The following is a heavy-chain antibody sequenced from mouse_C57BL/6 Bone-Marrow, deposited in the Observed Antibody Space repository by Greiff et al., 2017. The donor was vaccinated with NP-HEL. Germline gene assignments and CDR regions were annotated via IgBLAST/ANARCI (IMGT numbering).Heavy chain of an antibody. J-gene: IGHJ4*01. CDR1: GFTFSSYG. CDR2: ISSGGSYT. Sequence: EVQLQESGGDLVKPGGSLKLSCAASGFTFSSYGMSWVRQTPDKRLEWVATISSGGSYTYYPDSVKGRFTISRDNAKNTLYLQMSSLKSEDTAMYYCARHDGSSHERVYYAMDYWGQGTSVTVSS. CDR3: ARHDGSSHERVYYAMDY. V-gene: IGHV5-6*01. D-gene: IGHD1-1*01.